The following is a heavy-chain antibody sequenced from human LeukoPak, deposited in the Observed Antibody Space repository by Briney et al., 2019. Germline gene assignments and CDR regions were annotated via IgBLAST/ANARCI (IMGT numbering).Heavy chain of an antibody. D-gene: IGHD6-13*01. J-gene: IGHJ4*02. CDR1: GGSITSYD. V-gene: IGHV4-59*01. CDR2: IYYSGST. CDR3: ARHGIVDSSRKYYFDY. Sequence: SETLPLTCTVSGGSITSYDWSWIRQPPGKGLEWIAYIYYSGSTNYNPSLKSRVTISLDTSKKQFSLKLRSVTAADTAVYYCARHGIVDSSRKYYFDYWGQGTLVTVSS.